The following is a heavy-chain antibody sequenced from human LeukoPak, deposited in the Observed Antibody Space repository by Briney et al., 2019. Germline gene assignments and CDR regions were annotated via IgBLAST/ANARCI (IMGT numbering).Heavy chain of an antibody. CDR2: IRYDGSNK. CDR1: GFTFSSYG. J-gene: IGHJ4*02. V-gene: IGHV3-30*02. CDR3: AKDRGRGYSYGYADY. Sequence: GGSLRLSCAASGFTFSSYGMHWVHQPPGKGLEWVAFIRYDGSNKYYADSVKGRFTISRDNSKNTLYLQMNSLRAEDTAVYYCAKDRGRGYSYGYADYWGQGTLVTVSS. D-gene: IGHD5-18*01.